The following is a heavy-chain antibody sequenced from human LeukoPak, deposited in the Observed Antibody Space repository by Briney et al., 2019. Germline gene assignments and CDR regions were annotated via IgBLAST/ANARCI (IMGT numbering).Heavy chain of an antibody. CDR2: ISGSVVST. D-gene: IGHD6-19*01. V-gene: IGHV3-23*01. J-gene: IGHJ4*02. CDR1: GFTFSISA. Sequence: AGGSLRLSCAASGFTFSISAMSWVRQAQGKRLEWVSGISGSVVSTYYADSVKGRFTISRDNSKNTLYLQMNSLRAEDTAVYYCAKDRTIAVAGTFDYWGQGTLVTVSS. CDR3: AKDRTIAVAGTFDY.